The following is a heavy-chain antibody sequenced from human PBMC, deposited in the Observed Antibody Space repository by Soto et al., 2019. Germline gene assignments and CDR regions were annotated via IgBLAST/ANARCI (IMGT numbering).Heavy chain of an antibody. CDR3: ARSIVVVTAADY. Sequence: ASVKVSCKASGYTFTSYAMHWVRQAPGQRLEWMGWINAGNGNTKYSQKFQGRVTITRDTSASTAYMELSSLRSEDTAVYYCARSIVVVTAADYWGQGTLVTRLL. V-gene: IGHV1-3*01. J-gene: IGHJ4*02. CDR1: GYTFTSYA. CDR2: INAGNGNT. D-gene: IGHD2-21*02.